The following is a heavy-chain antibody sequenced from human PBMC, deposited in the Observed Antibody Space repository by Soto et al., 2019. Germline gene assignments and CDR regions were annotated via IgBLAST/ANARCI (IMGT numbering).Heavy chain of an antibody. CDR2: IYLSDSDT. CDR1: GYSLTTYW. V-gene: IGHV5-51*01. J-gene: IGHJ5*02. D-gene: IGHD4-4*01. CDR3: ATTFDYNGYFDP. Sequence: PAESLKISCQTSGYSLTTYWVAWVRRMPGKGLEWMGIIYLSDSDTIYSPSAQGHFTISADKSIKTAYLQWSSLKASDTAIYYCATTFDYNGYFDPWGQGTQVTVYS.